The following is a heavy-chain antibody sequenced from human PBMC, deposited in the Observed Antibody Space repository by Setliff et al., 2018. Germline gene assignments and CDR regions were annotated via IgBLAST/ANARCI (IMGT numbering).Heavy chain of an antibody. D-gene: IGHD1-26*01. V-gene: IGHV1-2*02. Sequence: GASVKVSCKASGYTFTDYYMNWLRQAPGQGLEWMGWINPHTGGTTYNQKFQGRVTMSKDTSISTAYMELSSLRSEDTAVYYCARMDVGSYPLSFDYWGQGALVTVSS. CDR1: GYTFTDYY. J-gene: IGHJ4*02. CDR3: ARMDVGSYPLSFDY. CDR2: INPHTGGT.